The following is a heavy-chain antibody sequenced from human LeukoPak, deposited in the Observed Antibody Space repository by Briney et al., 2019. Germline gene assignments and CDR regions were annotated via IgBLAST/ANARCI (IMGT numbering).Heavy chain of an antibody. Sequence: HPGGSLRLSCAVSGITLSNYGMSWVRQAPGEGLEWVAGSSGGGGGTQYADSVKGRFTLSRDNPNNTLHLQMNSLRAEDTAVYFCAKRGVVIRVILVGFHKEAYYFDSWGQGALVIVSS. J-gene: IGHJ4*02. V-gene: IGHV3-23*01. CDR1: GITLSNYG. CDR2: SSGGGGGT. CDR3: AKRGVVIRVILVGFHKEAYYFDS. D-gene: IGHD3-10*01.